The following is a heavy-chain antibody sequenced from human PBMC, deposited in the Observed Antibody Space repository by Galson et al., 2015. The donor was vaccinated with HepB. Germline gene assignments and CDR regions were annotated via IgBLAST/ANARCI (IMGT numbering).Heavy chain of an antibody. CDR1: GYTFTSYY. CDR2: INPSGGST. Sequence: SVKVSCKASGYTFTSYYMHWVRQAPGQGLEWMGIINPSGGSTSYAQKFQGRVTMTRDTSTSTVYMELSSLRSEDTAVYYCARGGLTGTPLHNYFDYWGQGTLVTVSS. CDR3: ARGGLTGTPLHNYFDY. J-gene: IGHJ4*02. V-gene: IGHV1-46*01. D-gene: IGHD1-1*01.